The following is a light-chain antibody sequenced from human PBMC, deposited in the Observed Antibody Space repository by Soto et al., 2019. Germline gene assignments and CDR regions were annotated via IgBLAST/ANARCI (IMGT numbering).Light chain of an antibody. J-gene: IGLJ3*02. CDR2: EVS. V-gene: IGLV2-14*01. CDR1: SSDIGSCKY. Sequence: QSALTQPPSASGSPGQSVTISCTGTSSDIGSCKYVSWYQQHPGKAPKLIIYEVSNRPSGVSNRFSGSKSGNTASLTISGLQAEDEADYYCSSYTSSSTWVFGGGTKVTVL. CDR3: SSYTSSSTWV.